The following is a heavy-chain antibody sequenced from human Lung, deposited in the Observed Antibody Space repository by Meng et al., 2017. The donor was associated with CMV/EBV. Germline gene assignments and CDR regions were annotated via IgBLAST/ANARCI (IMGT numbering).Heavy chain of an antibody. Sequence: GESLKISCAASGFSFSSYAMTWVHQAPGKGLEWVSVISGGGGTTDFADSVKGRFTISRDNSKNTLYLQMYSLRAEDTAVYYCAKEPTYQRYSGSYLDYWGQGTLVTVSS. D-gene: IGHD1-26*01. CDR1: GFSFSSYA. CDR2: ISGGGGTT. V-gene: IGHV3-23*01. J-gene: IGHJ4*02. CDR3: AKEPTYQRYSGSYLDY.